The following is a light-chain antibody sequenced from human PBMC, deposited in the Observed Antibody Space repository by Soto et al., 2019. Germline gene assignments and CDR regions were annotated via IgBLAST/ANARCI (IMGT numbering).Light chain of an antibody. CDR1: QTIGTY. Sequence: IQMTQSPYSLSASVGDRITITCRASQTIGTYLNWYQQVPGKAPKLLIYASSSLQTGVPSRFSGSGSGTHFTLIINSLQPEDFGTYYCQPSFNLPRTFGPGTRVETK. CDR3: QPSFNLPRT. V-gene: IGKV1-39*01. CDR2: ASS. J-gene: IGKJ1*01.